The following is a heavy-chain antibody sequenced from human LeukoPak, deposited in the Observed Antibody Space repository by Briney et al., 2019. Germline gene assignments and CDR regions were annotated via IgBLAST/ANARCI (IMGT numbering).Heavy chain of an antibody. D-gene: IGHD3-10*01. J-gene: IGHJ4*02. Sequence: SETLSLTCTVSGYSISSGYYWGWIRQPPGKGLEWIGSIYHSGSTYYNPSLKSRVTISVDTSKNQFSLQLNSVTPEDTAVYYCARDRLTMTRGFPLDYWGQGTLVTVSS. V-gene: IGHV4-38-2*02. CDR3: ARDRLTMTRGFPLDY. CDR2: IYHSGST. CDR1: GYSISSGYY.